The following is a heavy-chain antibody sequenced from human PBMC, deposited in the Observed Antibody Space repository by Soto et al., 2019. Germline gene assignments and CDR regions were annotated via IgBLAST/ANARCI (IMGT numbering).Heavy chain of an antibody. D-gene: IGHD6-19*01. J-gene: IGHJ6*02. Sequence: QVQLQESGPGLVKPSQTLSLTCTVSGGSISSGGYYWSWIRQHPGKGLEWIGYIYYSGSTYYNPSLTSRVTISVDTSKNQFSLKLSSVTAADTAVYYCARDDSSGWYGAYYYYGMDVWGQGTTVTVSS. V-gene: IGHV4-31*03. CDR1: GGSISSGGYY. CDR2: IYYSGST. CDR3: ARDDSSGWYGAYYYYGMDV.